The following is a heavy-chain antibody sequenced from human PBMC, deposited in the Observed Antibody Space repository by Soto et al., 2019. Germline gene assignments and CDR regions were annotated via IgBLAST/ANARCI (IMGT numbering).Heavy chain of an antibody. CDR3: TTDVGQMSLPLFSS. Sequence: PGESLKISCKGSGYSFTSYWIGWVRQMPGKGLEWMGIIYPGDSDTRYSPSFQGQVTISADKSISTAYLQWSSLKASDTAVYHCTTDVGQMSLPLFSSWGQGALVTVSS. V-gene: IGHV5-51*01. CDR2: IYPGDSDT. D-gene: IGHD1-26*01. J-gene: IGHJ5*02. CDR1: GYSFTSYW.